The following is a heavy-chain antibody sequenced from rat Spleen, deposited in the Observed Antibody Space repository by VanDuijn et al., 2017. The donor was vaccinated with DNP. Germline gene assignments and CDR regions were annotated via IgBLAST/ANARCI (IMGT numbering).Heavy chain of an antibody. CDR1: GFSLTRYH. V-gene: IGHV2-27*01. J-gene: IGHJ2*01. CDR2: IQSGGTT. CDR3: ARDRVSSIPFDY. Sequence: VQLKESGPGLVQPSQTLSLTCTVSGFSLTRYHVHWVRQPPGKGLEWMGRIQSGGTTDYNSPLKSRLSISRDTSKNQVFLKMNSLQADDTGTYYCARDRVSSIPFDYWGQGVMVTVSS. D-gene: IGHD2-1*01.